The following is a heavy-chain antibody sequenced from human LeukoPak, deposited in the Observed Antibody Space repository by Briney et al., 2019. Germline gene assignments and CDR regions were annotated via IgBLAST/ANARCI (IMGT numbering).Heavy chain of an antibody. V-gene: IGHV3-23*01. D-gene: IGHD3-3*01. CDR2: ISGSGGST. CDR1: GFTFSSYA. J-gene: IGHJ5*02. CDR3: AKEKPEWLSYLNWFDP. Sequence: PGGSLRLSCAASGFTFSSYAMSWVRQAPGKGLEWVSAISGSGGSTYYADSVKGRFTISRDNSKNTLYLQMNSLRAEDTAVYYCAKEKPEWLSYLNWFDPWGQGTLVTVSS.